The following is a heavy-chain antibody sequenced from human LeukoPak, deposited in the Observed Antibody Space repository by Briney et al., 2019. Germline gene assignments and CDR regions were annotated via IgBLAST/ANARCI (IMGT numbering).Heavy chain of an antibody. Sequence: SETLSLTCTVSGGSMSSYYGRWLRQPPGEGLEGVGYIYYIESTNHNPSLKSRVTISVDTSKNQFSLKLSSVTAADTAVYYCARARGSSRDQFDYWGQGTLVTVSS. CDR2: IYYIEST. J-gene: IGHJ4*02. V-gene: IGHV4-59*01. D-gene: IGHD6-19*01. CDR3: ARARGSSRDQFDY. CDR1: GGSMSSYY.